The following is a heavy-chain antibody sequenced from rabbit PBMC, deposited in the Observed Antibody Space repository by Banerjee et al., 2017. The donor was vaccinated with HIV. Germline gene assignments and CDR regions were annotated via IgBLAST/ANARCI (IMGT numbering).Heavy chain of an antibody. CDR2: INTDSGST. CDR3: ARDPYAGYGDSRNL. Sequence: QSLEESGGDLVKPGASLTLTCTASGFTISSSYYICWVRQAPGKGLEWIGCINTDSGSTYYASWAKGRFTISKTSSTTVTLQMTSLTAADTATYFCARDPYAGYGDSRNLWGPGTLVTVS. D-gene: IGHD2-1*01. CDR1: GFTISSSYY. J-gene: IGHJ4*01. V-gene: IGHV1S40*01.